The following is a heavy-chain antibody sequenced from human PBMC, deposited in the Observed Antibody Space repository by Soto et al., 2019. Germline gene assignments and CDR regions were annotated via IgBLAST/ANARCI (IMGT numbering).Heavy chain of an antibody. V-gene: IGHV4-59*01. D-gene: IGHD2-15*01. CDR3: ARGYCSGGSCYPYLDY. Sequence: SETLSLTCTVSGGSISSYYWSWIRQPPGKGLEWIGYIYYSGSTNYNPSLKSRVTISVDTSKNQFSLKLSSVTAADTAVYYCARGYCSGGSCYPYLDYWGQGTLVTVSP. J-gene: IGHJ4*02. CDR2: IYYSGST. CDR1: GGSISSYY.